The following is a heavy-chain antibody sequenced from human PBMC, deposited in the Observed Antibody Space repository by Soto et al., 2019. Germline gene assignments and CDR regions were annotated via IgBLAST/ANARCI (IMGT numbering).Heavy chain of an antibody. CDR1: GFPFTSYG. CDR2: ISYDGSDK. Sequence: PGGSLRLSCAASGFPFTSYGMHWVREGPDKGLEWVAIISYDGSDKYYADSVKGRFTISRDNSKNTLYLQMNSLRPEDTALYYCAKARAYYYDSSALGDYWGQGTLVTVSS. V-gene: IGHV3-30*18. CDR3: AKARAYYYDSSALGDY. J-gene: IGHJ4*02. D-gene: IGHD3-22*01.